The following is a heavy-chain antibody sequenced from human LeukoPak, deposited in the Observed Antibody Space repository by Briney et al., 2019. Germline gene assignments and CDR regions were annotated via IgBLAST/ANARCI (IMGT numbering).Heavy chain of an antibody. CDR1: GGSISSGDYY. D-gene: IGHD6-13*01. CDR2: IHHSGSTY. J-gene: IGHJ4*02. CDR3: VRDRSRPNPFFDS. V-gene: IGHV4-30-4*01. Sequence: SQTLSLTCTVSGGSISSGDYYWSWIRQPPGKGLEWIGYIHHSGSTYYYNPSLKSRVTMSVDTSKSQFSLKLSSVGAADTAVYYCVRDRSRPNPFFDSWGQGTQVTVSS.